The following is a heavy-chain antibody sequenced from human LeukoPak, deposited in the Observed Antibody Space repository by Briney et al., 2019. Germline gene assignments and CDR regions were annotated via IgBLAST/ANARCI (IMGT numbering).Heavy chain of an antibody. J-gene: IGHJ4*02. D-gene: IGHD3-22*01. CDR3: ANGYYYDSSGYYATGPFDY. CDR2: IRYDGSNK. CDR1: GFTFSSYG. V-gene: IGHV3-30*02. Sequence: PGGSLRLSCAGSGFTFSSYGMHWVRQAPGKGLEWVAFIRYDGSNKYYADSVKGRFTISRDNSKNTLYLQMNSLRAEDTAVYYCANGYYYDSSGYYATGPFDYWGQGTLVTVSS.